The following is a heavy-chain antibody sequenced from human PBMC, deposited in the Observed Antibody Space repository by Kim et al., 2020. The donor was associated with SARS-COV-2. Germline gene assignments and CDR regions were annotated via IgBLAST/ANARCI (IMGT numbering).Heavy chain of an antibody. CDR2: ISSSSSYI. Sequence: GGSLRLSCAASGFTFSSYSMNWVRQAPGKGLEWVSSISSSSSYIYYADSVKGRFTISRDNAKNSLYLQMNSLRAEDTAVYYCARDARYYDILTGVNGGFDYWGQGTLVTVSS. V-gene: IGHV3-21*01. CDR1: GFTFSSYS. CDR3: ARDARYYDILTGVNGGFDY. D-gene: IGHD3-9*01. J-gene: IGHJ4*02.